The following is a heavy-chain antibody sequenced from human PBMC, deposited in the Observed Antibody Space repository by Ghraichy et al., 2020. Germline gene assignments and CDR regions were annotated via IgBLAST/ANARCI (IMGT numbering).Heavy chain of an antibody. V-gene: IGHV4-34*01. J-gene: IGHJ6*02. CDR1: GGSFSGYY. CDR3: ARGGSCGGSCYYYYYYGMDV. CDR2: INHSGST. Sequence: SETLSLTCAVYGGSFSGYYWSWIRQPPGKGLEWIGEINHSGSTNYNPSLKSRVTISVDTSKNQFSLKLSSVTAADTAVYYCARGGSCGGSCYYYYYYGMDVWGQGTTVTVSS. D-gene: IGHD2-15*01.